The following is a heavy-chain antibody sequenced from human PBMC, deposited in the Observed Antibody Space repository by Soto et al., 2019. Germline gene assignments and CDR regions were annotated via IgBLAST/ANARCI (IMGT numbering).Heavy chain of an antibody. CDR1: GGSITSGGFY. Sequence: QVQLQESGPGLVKPSQTLSLTCSVSGGSITSGGFYWSWIRQHPEKGLEWIAYIFHSGSTDFNPSLKGRIIISADTSKNRFSVNLTSVTAADTAVYYCVRGAIGGNWFDPWGQGTLVTVSS. V-gene: IGHV4-31*03. J-gene: IGHJ5*02. D-gene: IGHD2-2*02. CDR3: VRGAIGGNWFDP. CDR2: IFHSGST.